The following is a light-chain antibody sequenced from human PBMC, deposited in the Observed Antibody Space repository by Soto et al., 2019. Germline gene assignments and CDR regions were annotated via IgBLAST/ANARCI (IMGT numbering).Light chain of an antibody. CDR2: GNS. V-gene: IGLV1-40*03. CDR3: QSYDSSLSAV. J-gene: IGLJ2*01. Sequence: QAVVTQPPSVSGAPGQRVTISCTGSSSNIGAGYDVHWYQQLPGTAPKLLIYGNSNRPSGVPDRFSGSKSGASAFLAISGLQAEDEADYYCQSYDSSLSAVFGGGTKLTVL. CDR1: SSNIGAGYD.